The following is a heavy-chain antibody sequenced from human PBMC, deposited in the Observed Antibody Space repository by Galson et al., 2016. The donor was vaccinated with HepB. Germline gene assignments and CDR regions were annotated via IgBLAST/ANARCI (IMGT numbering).Heavy chain of an antibody. CDR2: LHGGGTT. CDR1: GFTFSTYA. J-gene: IGHJ3*02. D-gene: IGHD3-3*01. V-gene: IGHV3-66*01. Sequence: SLRLSCAASGFTFSTYAMNWVRQAPGKGLEWVSLLHGGGTTYYADSVKARLTIPRDNSKDTVYLQMNRLRVEDTAGYYCASETYDDWRSAGPSDICGQGTLVTVSS. CDR3: ASETYDDWRSAGPSDI.